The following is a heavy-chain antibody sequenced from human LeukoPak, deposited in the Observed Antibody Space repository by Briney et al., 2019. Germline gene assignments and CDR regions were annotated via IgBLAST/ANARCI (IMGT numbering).Heavy chain of an antibody. CDR1: GYTFTSYG. J-gene: IGHJ5*02. V-gene: IGHV1-18*01. D-gene: IGHD6-6*01. Sequence: GASVKVSCKASGYTFTSYGISWVRQAPGQGLEWMGWISAYNGNTNYAQKLQGRVTMTTDTSTSTAYMELRSLRSDDTAVYYCARDWRKLCIAARPCNWFDPWGQGTLVTVSS. CDR3: ARDWRKLCIAARPCNWFDP. CDR2: ISAYNGNT.